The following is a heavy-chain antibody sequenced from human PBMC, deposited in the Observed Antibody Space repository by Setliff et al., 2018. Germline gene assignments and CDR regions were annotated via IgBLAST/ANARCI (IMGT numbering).Heavy chain of an antibody. Sequence: ASVKVSCKASGYIFKSYGVTWVRQAPGQGLEWVGWISPYNGKTRSIERFQGRLTLTIDTSTNTVFMELRNLRPDDTAIYYCARDGGGYCATTSCFHFDYWGQGTQVTVSS. D-gene: IGHD2-15*01. CDR3: ARDGGGYCATTSCFHFDY. V-gene: IGHV1-18*01. J-gene: IGHJ4*02. CDR1: GYIFKSYG. CDR2: ISPYNGKT.